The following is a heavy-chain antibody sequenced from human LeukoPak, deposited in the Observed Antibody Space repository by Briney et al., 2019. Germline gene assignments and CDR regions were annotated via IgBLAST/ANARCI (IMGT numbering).Heavy chain of an antibody. CDR2: ISGSGGST. CDR3: ARDSFGSGSYESFDY. J-gene: IGHJ4*02. Sequence: GGSLRLSCAASGFTFSSYAMSWVRQAPGKGLEWVSAISGSGGSTYYADSVKGQFTISRDNSKNTLYLQMNSLRAEDTAVYYCARDSFGSGSYESFDYWGQGTLVTVSS. CDR1: GFTFSSYA. D-gene: IGHD3-10*01. V-gene: IGHV3-23*01.